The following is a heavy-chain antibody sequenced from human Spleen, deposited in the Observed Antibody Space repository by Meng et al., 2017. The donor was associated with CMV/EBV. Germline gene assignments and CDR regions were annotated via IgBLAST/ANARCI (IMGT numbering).Heavy chain of an antibody. CDR3: ARRGYCGGDCFGFDP. Sequence: GGSLRLSCKGSGYTFTNYWIAWVRQMPGKGLEWMGIIYAGDSDTNYNPSFEGQVTMSADKSFSTAFLQWSSLKASDTAIYYCARRGYCGGDCFGFDPWGQGTLVTVSS. CDR1: GYTFTNYW. J-gene: IGHJ5*02. CDR2: IYAGDSDT. D-gene: IGHD2-21*01. V-gene: IGHV5-51*01.